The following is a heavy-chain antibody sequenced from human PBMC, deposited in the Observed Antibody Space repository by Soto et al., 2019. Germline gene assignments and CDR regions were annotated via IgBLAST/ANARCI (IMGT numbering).Heavy chain of an antibody. D-gene: IGHD5-12*01. Sequence: SETLSLTCTVSGGSISSGGYYWSWIRQHPGKGLEWIGYIYYSGSTYYNPSLKSRVTISVDTSKNQFSLKLSSVTAADTAVYYCARGAGSRKGIDYWGQGTLVTVS. V-gene: IGHV4-31*03. CDR3: ARGAGSRKGIDY. CDR1: GGSISSGGYY. J-gene: IGHJ4*02. CDR2: IYYSGST.